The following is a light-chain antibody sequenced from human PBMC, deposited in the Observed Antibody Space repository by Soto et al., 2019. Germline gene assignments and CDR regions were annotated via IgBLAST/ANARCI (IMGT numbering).Light chain of an antibody. Sequence: EIVMTQSPATLSVSPGERATLSCRASQSVSSNLAWYQQKPGQAPRLLISGPSTRATGVPARFSASGSGTDFTLTIISLQSEDFALYYCQQYNSWPRTFGQGTKVDIK. CDR1: QSVSSN. V-gene: IGKV3-15*01. CDR2: GPS. J-gene: IGKJ1*01. CDR3: QQYNSWPRT.